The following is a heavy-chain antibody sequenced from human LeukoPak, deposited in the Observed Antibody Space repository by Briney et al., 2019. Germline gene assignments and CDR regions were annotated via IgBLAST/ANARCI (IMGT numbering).Heavy chain of an antibody. D-gene: IGHD6-19*01. CDR2: INPDGNKK. CDR1: GLTFSSSW. V-gene: IGHV3-7*01. CDR3: AKGSGYSSGWYTIDF. J-gene: IGHJ4*02. Sequence: PGGSLRLSCAVSGLTFSSSWMDWVRQAPGKGLEWVASINPDGNKKYSADSVKGRFTISRDNAENSLYLQMNSPRAEDTAVYYCAKGSGYSSGWYTIDFWGQGTLVTVSS.